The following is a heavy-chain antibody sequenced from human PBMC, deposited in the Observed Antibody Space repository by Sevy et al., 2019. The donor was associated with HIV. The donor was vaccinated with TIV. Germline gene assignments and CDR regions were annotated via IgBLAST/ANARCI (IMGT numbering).Heavy chain of an antibody. CDR1: GFTFSSYW. CDR2: IKQDGSEK. Sequence: GGSLRLSCAASGFTFSSYWMSWVRQAPGKGLEWVANIKQDGSEKYYVDSGKGRFTISRHNAKNSLYLQMNSLRAEDTAVYYCARVRGYGVAEFDYWGQGTLVTVSS. V-gene: IGHV3-7*01. CDR3: ARVRGYGVAEFDY. J-gene: IGHJ4*02. D-gene: IGHD5-18*01.